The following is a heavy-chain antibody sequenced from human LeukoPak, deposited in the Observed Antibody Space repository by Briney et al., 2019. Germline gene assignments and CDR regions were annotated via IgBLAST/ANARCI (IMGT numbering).Heavy chain of an antibody. V-gene: IGHV4-39*01. CDR3: ARGIYSSNLSD. D-gene: IGHD6-13*01. CDR1: GGSISSSSYY. J-gene: IGHJ4*02. Sequence: SETLSLTCTVSGGSISSSSYYWGWIRQPPGKGLEWIGSIYYSGSTYYNPSLKSRVTISVDTSKNQFSLKLSSVTAADTAVYYCARGIYSSNLSDWGQGTLVTVSS. CDR2: IYYSGST.